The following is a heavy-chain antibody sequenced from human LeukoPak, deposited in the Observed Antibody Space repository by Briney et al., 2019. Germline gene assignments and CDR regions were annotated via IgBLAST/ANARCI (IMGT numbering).Heavy chain of an antibody. CDR1: GYTFTSYY. D-gene: IGHD5-18*01. Sequence: ASVKVSCKASGYTFTSYYMHWVRQAPGQGLEWMGITNPSGGSTSYAQKFQGRVTMTRDTSTSTVYIELSSLRSEDTAVYFCARGGLIELWFFDYWGQGTLVTVSS. CDR2: TNPSGGST. CDR3: ARGGLIELWFFDY. V-gene: IGHV1-46*01. J-gene: IGHJ4*02.